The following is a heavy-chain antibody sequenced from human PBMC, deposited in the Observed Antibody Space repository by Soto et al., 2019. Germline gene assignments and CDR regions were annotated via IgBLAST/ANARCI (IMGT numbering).Heavy chain of an antibody. CDR3: ARREVYSGTTIPVYYFDY. D-gene: IGHD1-26*01. V-gene: IGHV5-51*01. J-gene: IGHJ4*02. Sequence: PGESLKISCKGSGYSFTSYWIGWVRQMPGKGLEWMGIIYPGDSDTRYSPSFQGQVTISADKSISTAYLQWSSLKASDTAMYYCARREVYSGTTIPVYYFDYWGQGTLVTVSS. CDR2: IYPGDSDT. CDR1: GYSFTSYW.